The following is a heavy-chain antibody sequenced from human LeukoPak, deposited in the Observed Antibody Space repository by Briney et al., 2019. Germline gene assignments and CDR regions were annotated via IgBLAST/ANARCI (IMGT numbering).Heavy chain of an antibody. CDR2: IRSKASGATI. D-gene: IGHD6-19*01. CDR1: GFTPTDYG. CDR3: TRDAYNTGWNSDY. V-gene: IGHV3-49*04. J-gene: IGHJ4*02. Sequence: GGSLGLSCKGSGFTPTDYGTSWVRRAPGKGLEWVGCIRSKASGATIEYAASVKGRFSIARDDSKNIAYLQMNSLKSEDTAVYYCTRDAYNTGWNSDYWGQGTLVTVSS.